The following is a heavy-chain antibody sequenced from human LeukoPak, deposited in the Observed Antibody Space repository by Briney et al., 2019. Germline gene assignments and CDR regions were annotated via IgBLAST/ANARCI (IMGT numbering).Heavy chain of an antibody. CDR2: IKQDGSEK. D-gene: IGHD2/OR15-2a*01. V-gene: IGHV3-7*01. Sequence: GGSLRLSCAASGFTFSTYYMSWARQAPGTGLEWVANIKQDGSEKYYVDSVKGRFTISRDNSKTTLYLQMNSLRAEDTAVYYCAKEDFSDYYFYYTDVWGKGTTVTISS. CDR3: AKEDFSDYYFYYTDV. J-gene: IGHJ6*03. CDR1: GFTFSTYY.